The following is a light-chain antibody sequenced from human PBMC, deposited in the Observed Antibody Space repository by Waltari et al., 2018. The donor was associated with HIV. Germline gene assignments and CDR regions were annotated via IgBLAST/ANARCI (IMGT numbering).Light chain of an antibody. V-gene: IGKV4-1*01. CDR2: WAS. J-gene: IGKJ4*01. CDR3: QQYYSTLT. Sequence: DIVMTQSPDSLAVSLGERATINCKSSQSVLYSSNNKNYLAWYQQKPGQPPKLLISWASTRESGVPDRFSGSGSGTDFTLTISSLQAEDVAVYYCQQYYSTLTFGGGTKVEI. CDR1: QSVLYSSNNKNY.